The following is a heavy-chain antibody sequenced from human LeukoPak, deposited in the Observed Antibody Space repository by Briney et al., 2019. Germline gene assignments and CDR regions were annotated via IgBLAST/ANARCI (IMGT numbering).Heavy chain of an antibody. CDR2: INTNPGNP. CDR3: AGDRIYNNPIMDV. Sequence: ASVKVSCKASGYTFTDYAMNWVRQAPGQGLEWMGWINTNPGNPTYAQGITGQFVFSLDTSVSTAYLLISSLKAEDTAVYYCAGDRIYNNPIMDVWGKGTTVTVSS. V-gene: IGHV7-4-1*02. J-gene: IGHJ6*03. CDR1: GYTFTDYA. D-gene: IGHD3-10*01.